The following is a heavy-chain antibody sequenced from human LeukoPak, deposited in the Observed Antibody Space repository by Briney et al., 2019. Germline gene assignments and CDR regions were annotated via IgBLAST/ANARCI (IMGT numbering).Heavy chain of an antibody. CDR2: IVVGSGNT. D-gene: IGHD2-15*01. V-gene: IGHV1-58*02. CDR3: AALLGYCSGGSCYGAFDY. CDR1: GLTFTSSA. J-gene: IGHJ4*02. Sequence: SVKVSCKASGLTFTSSAMQWVRQARGQRLEWIGWIVVGSGNTNYAQKFQERVTITRDMSTSTAYMELSSLRSEDTAAYYCAALLGYCSGGSCYGAFDYWGQGTLVTVSS.